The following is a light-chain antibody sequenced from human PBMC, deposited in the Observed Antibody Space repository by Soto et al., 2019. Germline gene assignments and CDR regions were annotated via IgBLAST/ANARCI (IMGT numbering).Light chain of an antibody. CDR1: QGVSNY. CDR3: QQLNSYPT. Sequence: DIQLTQSPSFLSASVGDRVTITCRASQGVSNYLAWYQQKPGRAPKLLIYAASTLQRWVPSRFSGSGSGTEFTLTISSLQPEDFATYYCQQLNSYPTFGPGTKVDIK. V-gene: IGKV1-9*01. CDR2: AAS. J-gene: IGKJ3*01.